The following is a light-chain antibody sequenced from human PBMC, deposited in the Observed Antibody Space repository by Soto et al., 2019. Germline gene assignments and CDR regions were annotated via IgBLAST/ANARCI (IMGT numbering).Light chain of an antibody. CDR3: QQYNSYSPRT. CDR2: DAS. V-gene: IGKV1-5*01. J-gene: IGKJ1*01. Sequence: DIKMTQSPSTLSASVGDRVTITCRASQSISRWLAWHQQKPGKAPTVLIYDASSLESGVPSRFSGSGSGTEFTLTISSLQPDDFATYYCQQYNSYSPRTFGQGTKVDIK. CDR1: QSISRW.